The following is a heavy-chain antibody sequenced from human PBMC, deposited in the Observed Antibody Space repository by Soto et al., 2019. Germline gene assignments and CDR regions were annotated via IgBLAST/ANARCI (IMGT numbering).Heavy chain of an antibody. CDR3: ARDSIAAAASGSYGMDV. V-gene: IGHV3-48*03. Sequence: GSLRLSGAASGFACSSYDMNWVRQAPGKGLEWVSYISSSGSTIYYADSVKGRFTISRDNAKNSLYLQMNSLRAEDTAVYYCARDSIAAAASGSYGMDVWGQGTTVTVSS. D-gene: IGHD6-13*01. J-gene: IGHJ6*02. CDR2: ISSSGSTI. CDR1: GFACSSYD.